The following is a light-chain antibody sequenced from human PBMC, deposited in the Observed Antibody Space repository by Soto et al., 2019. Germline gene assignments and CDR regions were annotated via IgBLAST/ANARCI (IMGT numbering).Light chain of an antibody. CDR3: GTWDSSLSVRV. CDR2: DNN. CDR1: SSNIGNNY. J-gene: IGLJ1*01. V-gene: IGLV1-51*01. Sequence: QSVLTQPPSVSAAPGQKVTISCSGSSSNIGNNYVSWYQQLPGTAPKLLIYDNNKRPSGIPDRFSGSKSGTSATLGITGLQTGDEADYYCGTWDSSLSVRVFGTGTKVTVL.